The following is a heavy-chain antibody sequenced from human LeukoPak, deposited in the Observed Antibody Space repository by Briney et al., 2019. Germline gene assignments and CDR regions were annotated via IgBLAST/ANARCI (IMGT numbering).Heavy chain of an antibody. Sequence: PSETLSLTCTVSGASVSSTSYYWSWIRQPPGKGLEWVGFLSYNMHSDYNPSLKSRVTISVDTSKNQFSLRLSSVTAADTAIYYCARVAASGTGPDYWGQGTLVTVSS. D-gene: IGHD6-13*01. J-gene: IGHJ4*02. CDR3: ARVAASGTGPDY. V-gene: IGHV4-61*01. CDR2: LSYNMHS. CDR1: GASVSSTSYY.